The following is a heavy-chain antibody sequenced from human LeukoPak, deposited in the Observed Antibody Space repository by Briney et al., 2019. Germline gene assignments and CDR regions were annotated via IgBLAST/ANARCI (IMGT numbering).Heavy chain of an antibody. CDR1: GYTFTSYG. CDR3: ARAMGIFGVVYYFDY. CDR2: ISAYNGNT. D-gene: IGHD3-3*01. J-gene: IGHJ4*02. Sequence: GASVKVSCKASGYTFTSYGISWVRQAPGQGLEWTGWISAYNGNTNYAQKLQGRVTMTTDTSTSTAYMELRSLRSDDTAVYYCARAMGIFGVVYYFDYWGQGTLVTVSS. V-gene: IGHV1-18*01.